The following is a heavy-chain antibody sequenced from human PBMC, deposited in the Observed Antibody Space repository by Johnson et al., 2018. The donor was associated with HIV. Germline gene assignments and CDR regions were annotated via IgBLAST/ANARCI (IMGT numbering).Heavy chain of an antibody. J-gene: IGHJ3*02. CDR1: GFTFSSYT. D-gene: IGHD1-7*01. V-gene: IGHV3-30*04. Sequence: QVQLMESGGGLVQPGGSLRLSCAASGFTFSSYTLHWVRQAPGKGLEWVALISVDGNNEYYTDSVKGRFTISRDISKNTLYVQMNSLRTEDTAVYYCAREARNNWNYEGDAFDIWGQGTMVTVSS. CDR3: AREARNNWNYEGDAFDI. CDR2: ISVDGNNE.